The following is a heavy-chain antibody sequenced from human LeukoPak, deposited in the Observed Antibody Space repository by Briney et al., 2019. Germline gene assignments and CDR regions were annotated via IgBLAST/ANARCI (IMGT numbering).Heavy chain of an antibody. CDR3: ARASYYDTIDY. CDR1: GFTISSYE. D-gene: IGHD3-22*01. V-gene: IGHV3-48*03. CDR2: ISSSGSTI. J-gene: IGHJ4*02. Sequence: GGSLRLSCAASGFTISSYEMNWVRQAPGKGLEWVSYISSSGSTIYYADSVKGRFTTSRDNAKNSLYLQMNSLRAEDTAVYYCARASYYDTIDYWGQGTLVTVSS.